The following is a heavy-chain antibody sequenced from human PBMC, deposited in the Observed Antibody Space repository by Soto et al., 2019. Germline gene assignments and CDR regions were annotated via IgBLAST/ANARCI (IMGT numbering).Heavy chain of an antibody. CDR3: ARGILEWFRASYYYYGMDV. D-gene: IGHD3-3*01. V-gene: IGHV1-69*12. CDR2: IIPIFGTA. CDR1: GGTFSSYA. Sequence: QVQLVQSGAEVKKPGSSVKVSCKASGGTFSSYAISWVRQAPGQGLEWMGGIIPIFGTANYAQKFQGRVTMTGDESTSTAYRELSSLRSEDTAVYYCARGILEWFRASYYYYGMDVWGQGTTVTVSS. J-gene: IGHJ6*02.